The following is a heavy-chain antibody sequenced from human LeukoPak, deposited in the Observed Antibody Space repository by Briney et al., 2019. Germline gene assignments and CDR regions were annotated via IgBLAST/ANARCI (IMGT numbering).Heavy chain of an antibody. D-gene: IGHD7-27*01. V-gene: IGHV3-30*18. CDR2: LSSDESNK. Sequence: GSSLRLSCAASGFTFSGFAMHWVREAPGKGLEWVAFLSSDESNKNYADSMKGRFTISRDISKNTLYLQVSSLTPEDTAVYYCAKRGTLGPFSIDSWGQGTLVTVSS. J-gene: IGHJ4*02. CDR1: GFTFSGFA. CDR3: AKRGTLGPFSIDS.